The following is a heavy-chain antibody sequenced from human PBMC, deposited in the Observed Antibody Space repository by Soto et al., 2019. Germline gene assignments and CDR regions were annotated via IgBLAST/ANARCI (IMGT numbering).Heavy chain of an antibody. CDR3: AKDSALGWNPDYSSRTFFDY. Sequence: GGSLRLSCAASGFTFSSYAMSWVRQAPGKGLEWVSAISGSGGSTYYADSVKGRFTISRDNSKNTLYLQMNSLRAEDTAVYYCAKDSALGWNPDYSSRTFFDYWGQGTLVTVSS. CDR2: ISGSGGST. V-gene: IGHV3-23*01. J-gene: IGHJ4*02. CDR1: GFTFSSYA. D-gene: IGHD6-13*01.